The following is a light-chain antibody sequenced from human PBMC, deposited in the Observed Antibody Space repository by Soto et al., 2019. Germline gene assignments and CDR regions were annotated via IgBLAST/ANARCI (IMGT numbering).Light chain of an antibody. V-gene: IGKV3-20*01. CDR2: GAS. CDR3: QQYGSSQYT. Sequence: EIVLTQSPGTLSLSPVERATLSCRASQSVSSSYLTWYHQKPGQAPRLLIYGASSRATGIPDRFSGSGSGTDFILTNSRMEPEDFAVNYCQQYGSSQYTFGQGTKLEIK. J-gene: IGKJ2*01. CDR1: QSVSSSY.